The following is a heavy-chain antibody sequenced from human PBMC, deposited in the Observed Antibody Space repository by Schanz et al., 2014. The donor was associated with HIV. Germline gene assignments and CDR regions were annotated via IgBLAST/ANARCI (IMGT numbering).Heavy chain of an antibody. Sequence: VQLVESGGGVVQPGRSLRLSCVASGFNFNSYGMHWVRQAPGKGLEWVAVTSYDGTKKHYADSVKGRFSISRDNSKNTLYLQMTTLRIDDTAVYYCAKPEYDSRGNSQSHFDYWGQGTLVTVSS. CDR2: TSYDGTKK. V-gene: IGHV3-30*18. J-gene: IGHJ4*02. D-gene: IGHD3-22*01. CDR1: GFNFNSYG. CDR3: AKPEYDSRGNSQSHFDY.